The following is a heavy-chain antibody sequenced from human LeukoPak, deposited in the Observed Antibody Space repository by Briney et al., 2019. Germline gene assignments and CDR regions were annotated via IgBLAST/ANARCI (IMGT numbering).Heavy chain of an antibody. CDR2: IYYSGST. Sequence: KPSETLSLTCTVSGGSISSYYWGWIRQPPGKGLEWIGYIYYSGSTNYNPSLKSRVTISVDTSKNQFSLKLSSVTAADTAVYYCARGLVLATDDAFDIWGPGTMVTVSS. CDR1: GGSISSYY. V-gene: IGHV4-59*01. CDR3: ARGLVLATDDAFDI. D-gene: IGHD5-12*01. J-gene: IGHJ3*02.